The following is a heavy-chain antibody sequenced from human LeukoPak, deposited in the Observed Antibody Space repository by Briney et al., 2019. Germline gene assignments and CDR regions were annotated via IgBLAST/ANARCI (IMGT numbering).Heavy chain of an antibody. Sequence: GGSLRLSCAASGFTFSSYGMHWVRQAPGKGLEWVAVISYDGSNKYYADSVKGRFTISRDNSKNTLYLQMNSLRAEDTAVYYCAKEGTYCGGDCYSGWFDPWGQGTLVTVSS. CDR3: AKEGTYCGGDCYSGWFDP. CDR2: ISYDGSNK. V-gene: IGHV3-30*18. CDR1: GFTFSSYG. D-gene: IGHD2-21*02. J-gene: IGHJ5*02.